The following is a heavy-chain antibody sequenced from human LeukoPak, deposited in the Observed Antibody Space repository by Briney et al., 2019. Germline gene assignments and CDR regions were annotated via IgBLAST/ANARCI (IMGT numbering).Heavy chain of an antibody. CDR1: GFTLSNYW. V-gene: IGHV3-74*01. J-gene: IGHJ6*02. CDR3: ARGPLYQGMDV. CDR2: VNSDGSST. Sequence: PGGSLRLSCEASGFTLSNYWMHWVRQGPGKGLVWVSRVNSDGSSTTYADSVKGRFTISRDNAKNTLYLQMDSLGAEDTAVYYCARGPLYQGMDVWGQGTTVTVSS.